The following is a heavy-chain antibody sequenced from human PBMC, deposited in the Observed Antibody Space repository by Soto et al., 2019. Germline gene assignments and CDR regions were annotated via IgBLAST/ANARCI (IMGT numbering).Heavy chain of an antibody. CDR3: ARVRGRNWFDP. Sequence: QVQLQESGPGLVKPSQTLSLTCTVSGGSISSGGYYWRWIRQHPGKGLEWIGYIYYSGSTYYNPSRKSRVTISVDTSKNQFSLKLSSVTAADTVVYYCARVRGRNWFDPWGQGTLVTVSS. D-gene: IGHD3-16*01. CDR2: IYYSGST. V-gene: IGHV4-31*03. CDR1: GGSISSGGYY. J-gene: IGHJ5*02.